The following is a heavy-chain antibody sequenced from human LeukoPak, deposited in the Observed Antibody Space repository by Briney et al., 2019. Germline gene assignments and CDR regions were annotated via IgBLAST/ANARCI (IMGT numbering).Heavy chain of an antibody. D-gene: IGHD1-1*01. J-gene: IGHJ4*02. Sequence: SETLSLTCTVSGGSISGYYWNWIRQPPGKGLEWIGYIYYSGNTHYNPSLKGRVTVSLDTSKNQFSLRLSSVTAADTAVYYCARSNWPTLHFDYWGQGTLVTVSP. CDR2: IYYSGNT. CDR3: ARSNWPTLHFDY. V-gene: IGHV4-59*01. CDR1: GGSISGYY.